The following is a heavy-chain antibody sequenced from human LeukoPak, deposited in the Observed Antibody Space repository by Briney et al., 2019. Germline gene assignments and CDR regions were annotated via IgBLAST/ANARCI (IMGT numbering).Heavy chain of an antibody. CDR2: IYHSGST. D-gene: IGHD6-13*01. CDR3: ARGIAAAGTISKIDY. CDR1: GGSISSGGYY. V-gene: IGHV4-30-2*01. J-gene: IGHJ4*02. Sequence: PSETLSLTCTVSGGSISSGGYYWSWIRQPPGKGLEWIGYIYHSGSTYYNPSLKNRVTISVDRTKNQFSLKLSSVTAADTAVYYCARGIAAAGTISKIDYWGQGTLVTVSS.